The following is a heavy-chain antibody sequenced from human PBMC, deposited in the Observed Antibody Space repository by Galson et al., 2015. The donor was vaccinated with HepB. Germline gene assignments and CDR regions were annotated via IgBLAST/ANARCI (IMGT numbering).Heavy chain of an antibody. CDR2: INAGNGNT. V-gene: IGHV1-3*01. J-gene: IGHJ6*02. Sequence: SVKVSCKASGYTFTSYAMHWVRQAPGQRLEWMGWINAGNGNTKYSQKFQGRVTITRDTSASTAYMELSSLRSEGTAVYYCARDRSHYVAQPYYYYYGMDVWGQGTTVTVSS. D-gene: IGHD3-16*01. CDR3: ARDRSHYVAQPYYYYYGMDV. CDR1: GYTFTSYA.